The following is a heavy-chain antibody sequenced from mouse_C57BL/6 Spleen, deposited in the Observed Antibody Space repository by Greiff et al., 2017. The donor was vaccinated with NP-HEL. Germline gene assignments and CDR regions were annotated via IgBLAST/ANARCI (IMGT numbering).Heavy chain of an antibody. V-gene: IGHV5-4*01. J-gene: IGHJ4*01. Sequence: DVKLVESGGGLVKPGGSLKLSCAASGFTFSSYAMSWVRQTPEKRLEWVATISDGGSYTYYPDNVKGRFTISRDNAKNNLYLQMSHLKSEDTAMYYCARERTSYYAMDYWGQGTSVTVSS. CDR2: ISDGGSYT. CDR1: GFTFSSYA. CDR3: ARERTSYYAMDY.